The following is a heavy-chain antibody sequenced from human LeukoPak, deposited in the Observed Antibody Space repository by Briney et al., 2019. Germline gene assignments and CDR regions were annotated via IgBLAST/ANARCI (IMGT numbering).Heavy chain of an antibody. J-gene: IGHJ4*02. D-gene: IGHD3-10*02. CDR1: GGSISSYY. CDR3: AAGFMFGDLFYDY. CDR2: IYYSGST. V-gene: IGHV4-59*08. Sequence: SETLSLTCTVSGGSISSYYWSWIRQPPGKGLEWIGYIYYSGSTNYNPSLKSRVTISVDTSKNQFSLKLSSVTAADTAVYYCAAGFMFGDLFYDYWGQGTLVTVSS.